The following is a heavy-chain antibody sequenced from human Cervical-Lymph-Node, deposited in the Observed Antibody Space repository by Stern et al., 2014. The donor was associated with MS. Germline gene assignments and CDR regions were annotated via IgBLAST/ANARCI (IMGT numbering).Heavy chain of an antibody. CDR2: VPYSGST. V-gene: IGHV4-59*12. Sequence: QVQLQESGPGLVKPSETLSLTCIGSGGSIRGYYWGWIRQPPGKGLEWIGYVPYSGSTNYNPSLMSRVTISVDASQNQFSLKLSSVTAADTAVYYCARKLNRGSYYDVFDIWGQGTMV. J-gene: IGHJ3*02. D-gene: IGHD1-26*01. CDR3: ARKLNRGSYYDVFDI. CDR1: GGSIRGYY.